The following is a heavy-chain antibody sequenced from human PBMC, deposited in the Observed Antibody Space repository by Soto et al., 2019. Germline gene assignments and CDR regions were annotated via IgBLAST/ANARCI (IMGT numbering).Heavy chain of an antibody. J-gene: IGHJ5*02. V-gene: IGHV4-31*03. D-gene: IGHD2-2*01. Sequence: SETLSLTCTVSGGSITSGGYYWSWIRQHPGKGLEWIGYIYSSGSTYYNPSLKSRVTTSVDTSKNQFSLKLSSVTAADTAVYYCARVRQYCSATSCYLDPWGQGTLVTVSS. CDR1: GGSITSGGYY. CDR3: ARVRQYCSATSCYLDP. CDR2: IYSSGST.